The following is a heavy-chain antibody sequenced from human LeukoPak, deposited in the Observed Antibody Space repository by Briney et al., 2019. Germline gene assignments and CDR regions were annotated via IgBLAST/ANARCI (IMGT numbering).Heavy chain of an antibody. Sequence: GSLRLSCAASGFTFSSYGMHWVRQAPGKGLEWVAVISYDGSNKYYADSVKGRFTISRDNSKNMLYLQMNSLRAEDTAVYYCAKVTTVTTGDCWGQGTLVTVSS. CDR3: AKVTTVTTGDC. CDR1: GFTFSSYG. D-gene: IGHD4-17*01. J-gene: IGHJ4*02. CDR2: ISYDGSNK. V-gene: IGHV3-30*18.